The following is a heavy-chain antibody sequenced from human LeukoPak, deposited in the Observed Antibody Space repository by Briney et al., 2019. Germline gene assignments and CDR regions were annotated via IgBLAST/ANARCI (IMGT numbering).Heavy chain of an antibody. CDR1: GFTFSRHG. CDR2: IGDTGRAK. Sequence: GGSLRLSCAASGFTFSRHGMHWVRQAPGKGLEWVAVIGDTGRAKYYADSVKGRFTTSRDNSKNTLYLEMNSLRYEDTALYYCAKEGAWGNWYFDLWGRGTLVTVSS. CDR3: AKEGAWGNWYFDL. D-gene: IGHD3-16*01. J-gene: IGHJ2*01. V-gene: IGHV3-30*18.